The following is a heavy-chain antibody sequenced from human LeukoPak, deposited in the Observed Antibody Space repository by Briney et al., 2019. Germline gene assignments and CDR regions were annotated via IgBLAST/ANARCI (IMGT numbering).Heavy chain of an antibody. CDR1: GGSISSYY. J-gene: IGHJ4*02. V-gene: IGHV4-59*01. D-gene: IGHD1-20*01. CDR2: IYYSGST. Sequence: SETLSLTCTVSGGSISSYYWSWIRQPPGKGLEWIGYIYYSGSTNYNPSLKSRVTISVDTSKNQFSLKLSSVTAADTAVYYCARGITGFLPFDYWGQGTLVTVSS. CDR3: ARGITGFLPFDY.